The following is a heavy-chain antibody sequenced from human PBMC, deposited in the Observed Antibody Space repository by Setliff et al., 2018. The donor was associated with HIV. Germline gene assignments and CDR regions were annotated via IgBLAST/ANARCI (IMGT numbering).Heavy chain of an antibody. J-gene: IGHJ4*03. D-gene: IGHD2-2*01. CDR2: IYYSGTT. V-gene: IGHV4-31*03. Sequence: PSETLSLTCTVSGGSINSGNNYWSWIRQHPGKGLEWIGFIYYSGTTYYNPSLESRLTISVDTSKNQFSLKLTSVTAADTAFYYCARGSRRGVVDYWGQGKMVTVSS. CDR3: ARGSRRGVVDY. CDR1: GGSINSGNNY.